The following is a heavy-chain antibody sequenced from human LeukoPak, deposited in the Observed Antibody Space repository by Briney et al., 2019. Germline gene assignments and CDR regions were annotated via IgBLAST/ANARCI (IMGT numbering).Heavy chain of an antibody. D-gene: IGHD4-17*01. V-gene: IGHV4-31*03. J-gene: IGHJ4*02. CDR1: GGSISSGGYY. Sequence: SETLSLTCTVSGGSISSGGYYWSWIRQHPGKGLEWIGYIYYSGSTYYNPSLKSRVTISVDTSKNQFSLKLSSVTAADTAVYYCAGVSKVTTRYFDYWGQGTLVTVSS. CDR3: AGVSKVTTRYFDY. CDR2: IYYSGST.